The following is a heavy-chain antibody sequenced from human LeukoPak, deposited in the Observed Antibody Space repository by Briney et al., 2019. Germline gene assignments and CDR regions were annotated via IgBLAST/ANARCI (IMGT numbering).Heavy chain of an antibody. CDR2: IQQHGSET. CDR1: GFTFSNYW. CDR3: ATYSSSNGREFQY. J-gene: IGHJ1*01. V-gene: IGHV3-7*01. D-gene: IGHD2-2*01. Sequence: GGSLRLSCKGSGFTFSNYWMSWVRQAPGKGLEWVANIQQHGSETYCGDSVKGRFTISRDNAKNSLYLQMNSLRAEDTAVYYCATYSSSNGREFQYWGQGTLVTVSS.